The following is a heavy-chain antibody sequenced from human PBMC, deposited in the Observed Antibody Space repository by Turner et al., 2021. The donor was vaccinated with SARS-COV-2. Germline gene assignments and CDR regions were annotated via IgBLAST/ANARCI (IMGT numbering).Heavy chain of an antibody. Sequence: QVQLVESGGGVVQPGRSLRLSCAASGFTFITYGMHWVRQAPGKGLKWVAVIWYDGSDKYYADSVKGRFTISRDNSKNTLYLQMNNLRAEDTAVYYCARSTVTTPPDYWGQGTLVTVSS. CDR3: ARSTVTTPPDY. D-gene: IGHD4-17*01. J-gene: IGHJ4*02. V-gene: IGHV3-33*01. CDR1: GFTFITYG. CDR2: IWYDGSDK.